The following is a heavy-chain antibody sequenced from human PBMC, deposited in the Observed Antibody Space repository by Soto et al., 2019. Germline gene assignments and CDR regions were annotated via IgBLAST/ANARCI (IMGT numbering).Heavy chain of an antibody. V-gene: IGHV3-48*02. CDR1: GFIFSDYS. CDR2: ITTTSSTM. Sequence: GSLRLSCTPSGFIFSDYSMNWVRQAPGKGLEWISYITTTSSTMYYADSVKGRFTISRDNAKNSLYLQMDSLRDEDTAVYYCARDSSGRQYYGMDVWGQGTTVTVSS. CDR3: ARDSSGRQYYGMDV. D-gene: IGHD3-22*01. J-gene: IGHJ6*02.